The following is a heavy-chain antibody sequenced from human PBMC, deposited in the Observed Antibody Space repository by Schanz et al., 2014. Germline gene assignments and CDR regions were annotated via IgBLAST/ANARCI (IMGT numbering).Heavy chain of an antibody. V-gene: IGHV1-69*08. CDR3: ARGRTFDY. CDR1: GGTFSTYT. J-gene: IGHJ4*02. Sequence: QVQLVQSGAEVKKPGSSVKVSCKASGGTFSTYTISWVRQAPGQGLEWIGWISPYNGNTNYAQKFQGRVTMTRDTSTSTVYMELSSLRSEDTAVYYCARGRTFDYWGQGTLVTVSS. CDR2: ISPYNGNT.